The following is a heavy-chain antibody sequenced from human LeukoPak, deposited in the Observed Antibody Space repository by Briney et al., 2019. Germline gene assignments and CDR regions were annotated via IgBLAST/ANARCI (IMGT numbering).Heavy chain of an antibody. CDR1: RGSLSSSSYY. D-gene: IGHD3-3*01. Sequence: SETLSLTCTVSRGSLSSSSYYWGWIRQPPGKGLEWIGSIYYSGSTYYNPSLKSRVTISVDTSKNQFSLKLSSVTAADTAVYYRVPLETYYDFWSGANWFDPWGQGTLVTVSS. CDR3: VPLETYYDFWSGANWFDP. J-gene: IGHJ5*02. V-gene: IGHV4-39*01. CDR2: IYYSGST.